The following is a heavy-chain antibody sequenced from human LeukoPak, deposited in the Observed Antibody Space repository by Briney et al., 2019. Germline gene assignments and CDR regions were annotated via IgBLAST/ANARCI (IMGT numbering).Heavy chain of an antibody. D-gene: IGHD3-10*01. CDR2: ISYDGSNK. V-gene: IGHV3-30*03. CDR1: GFTFSSYG. CDR3: ARDPVRGSGSPGFH. Sequence: PGGSLRLSCAASGFTFSSYGMHWVRQAPGKGLEWVAVISYDGSNKYYADSVKGRFTISRDNAKKSLYLQMDGLTDEDTAVYYCARDPVRGSGSPGFHWGQGTLVTVSS. J-gene: IGHJ4*02.